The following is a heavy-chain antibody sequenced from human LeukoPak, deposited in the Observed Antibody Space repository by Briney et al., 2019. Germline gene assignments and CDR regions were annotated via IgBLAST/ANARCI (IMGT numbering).Heavy chain of an antibody. CDR3: ARGVKGQQLGY. CDR2: MNPNSGNT. V-gene: IGHV1-8*01. Sequence: VASVKVSCKASGYTFSNYDIIWVRQATGQGLEWMGWMNPNSGNTGYTQNFRGRVTMTRNTSISTAYMDLSSLRSEDTAVYYCARGVKGQQLGYWGQGTLVTVSS. D-gene: IGHD6-13*01. J-gene: IGHJ4*02. CDR1: GYTFSNYD.